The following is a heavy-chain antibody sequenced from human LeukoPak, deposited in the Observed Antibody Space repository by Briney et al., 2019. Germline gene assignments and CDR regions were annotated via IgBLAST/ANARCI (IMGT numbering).Heavy chain of an antibody. CDR2: IYYSGST. Sequence: KASETLSLTCTVSGGSTSSYYWSWIRQPPGKGLEWIGYIYYSGSTNYNPSLKSRVTISVDTSKNQFSLKLSSVTAADTAVYYCARGVVVPAAILPGYYGMDVWGKGTTVTVSS. J-gene: IGHJ6*04. D-gene: IGHD2-2*01. CDR1: GGSTSSYY. V-gene: IGHV4-59*01. CDR3: ARGVVVPAAILPGYYGMDV.